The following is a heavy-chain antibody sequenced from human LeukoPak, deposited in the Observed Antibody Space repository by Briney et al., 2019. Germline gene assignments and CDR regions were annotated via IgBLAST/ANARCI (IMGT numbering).Heavy chain of an antibody. Sequence: GASVKVSCKASGYTFTGYYMHWVRQAPGQGLEWMGWISPNSGGTNYAQKFQGRVTMTRDTSISTAYMELSRLRSDDTAVCYCARESSCDTTSCPAPTDWFDPWGQGTLVTVSS. J-gene: IGHJ5*02. CDR3: ARESSCDTTSCPAPTDWFDP. V-gene: IGHV1-2*02. CDR2: ISPNSGGT. D-gene: IGHD2-2*01. CDR1: GYTFTGYY.